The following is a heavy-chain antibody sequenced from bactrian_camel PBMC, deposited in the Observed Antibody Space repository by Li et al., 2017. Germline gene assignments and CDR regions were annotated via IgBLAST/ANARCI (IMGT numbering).Heavy chain of an antibody. Sequence: HVQLVESGGGSVQAGGSLRLSCVASRSLYSGACVGWLRQAPGNDCELVSSITRGGKKEYLESVKGRFTISQDNAQNTVYLQMNSLEREDTAVYTVRQRCTTGGSLFHFVLSALATGAGGPRSPSP. CDR1: RSLYSGAC. D-gene: IGHD3*01. J-gene: IGHJ4*01. CDR2: ITRGGKK. V-gene: IGHV3S53*01. CDR3: RQRCTTGGSLFHFVLSALAT.